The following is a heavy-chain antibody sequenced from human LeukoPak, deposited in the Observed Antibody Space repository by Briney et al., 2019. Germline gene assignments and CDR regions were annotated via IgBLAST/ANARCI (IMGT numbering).Heavy chain of an antibody. D-gene: IGHD6-6*01. J-gene: IGHJ4*02. V-gene: IGHV4-34*01. CDR2: INHSGST. CDR1: GGSFSGYY. Sequence: PSETLSLTCAVYGGSFSGYYWSWIRQPPGKGLEWIGEINHSGSTNYNPSLKSRVTISVDTSKNQFSLKLSSVTAADTAVYYCARGRSSSRGVRVYFGYWGQGALVTVSS. CDR3: ARGRSSSRGVRVYFGY.